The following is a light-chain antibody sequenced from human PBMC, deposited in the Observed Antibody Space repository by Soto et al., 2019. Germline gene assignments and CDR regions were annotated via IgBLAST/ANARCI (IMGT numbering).Light chain of an antibody. CDR1: QSVSNN. Sequence: EIVMTQSPATLSVSPGERATLSCRASQSVSNNFAWYQKKPGQAPRLLIYGASTRATGIPARFSGSGSGTDFTLTISSLQSEDFAVYYCQQYNNCWTFGQGTKVEIK. J-gene: IGKJ1*01. CDR2: GAS. CDR3: QQYNNCWT. V-gene: IGKV3-15*01.